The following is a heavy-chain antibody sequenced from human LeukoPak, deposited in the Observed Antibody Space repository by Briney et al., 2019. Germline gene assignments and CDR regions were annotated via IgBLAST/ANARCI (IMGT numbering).Heavy chain of an antibody. CDR2: IYTSGST. V-gene: IGHV4-61*02. CDR3: ARESERPGYYYMDV. CDR1: GGSISSGSYY. D-gene: IGHD3-3*01. Sequence: SQTLSLTCTVSGGSISSGSYYWSWIRQPAGKGLEWIGRIYTSGSTNYNPSLKSRVTISVDTSKNQFSLKLSSVTAADTAVYYCARESERPGYYYMDVWGKGTTVTVSS. J-gene: IGHJ6*03.